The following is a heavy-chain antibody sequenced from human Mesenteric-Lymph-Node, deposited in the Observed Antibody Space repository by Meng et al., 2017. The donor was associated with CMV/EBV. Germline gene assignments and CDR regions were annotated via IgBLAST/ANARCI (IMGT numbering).Heavy chain of an antibody. CDR2: IYYSGST. CDR1: GGSISSNSYY. V-gene: IGHV4-39*07. Sequence: GSLRLSCTVSGGSISSNSYYWGWIRQPPGKGLEWIGSIYYSGSTYYNPSLKSRVTISVDTSKNQFSLKLSSVTAADTAVYYCARGNDFWSGYYPDWFDPWGQGTLVTVSS. CDR3: ARGNDFWSGYYPDWFDP. D-gene: IGHD3-3*01. J-gene: IGHJ5*02.